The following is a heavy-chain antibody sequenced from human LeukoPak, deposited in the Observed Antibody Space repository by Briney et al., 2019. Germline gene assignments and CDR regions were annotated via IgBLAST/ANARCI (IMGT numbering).Heavy chain of an antibody. V-gene: IGHV4-30-2*01. J-gene: IGHJ3*02. CDR1: GGSIIKGGYS. Sequence: SETLSLTCEVSGGSIIKGGYSWSWIRQPPGKGLEWIGYIYHGGNTYYDSSLKSRVTISVDTSKNQFSLRLSSVTAADTAVYYCAPSYDWNPDAFDIWGQGTMVTVSS. CDR3: APSYDWNPDAFDI. CDR2: IYHGGNT. D-gene: IGHD1-1*01.